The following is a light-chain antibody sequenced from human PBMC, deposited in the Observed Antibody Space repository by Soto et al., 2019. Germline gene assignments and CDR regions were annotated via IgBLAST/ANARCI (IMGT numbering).Light chain of an antibody. CDR2: DVS. V-gene: IGLV2-14*01. CDR1: SSDVGAYNY. Sequence: QSALTQPASVSGSPGQSITISCTGTSSDVGAYNYDSWYQQYPGEAPKVIIYDVSHRPAGVYNRFSGSKSGNTASLTISGLQTQDEADYYCSSYTSATTYVFGTGTQLTVL. CDR3: SSYTSATTYV. J-gene: IGLJ1*01.